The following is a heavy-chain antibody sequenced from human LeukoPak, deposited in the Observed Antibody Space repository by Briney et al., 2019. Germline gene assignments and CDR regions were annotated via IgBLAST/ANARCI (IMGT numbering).Heavy chain of an antibody. D-gene: IGHD5-12*01. V-gene: IGHV3-21*01. CDR2: ISSSSSYI. CDR3: ARVGWLHPAFDY. J-gene: IGHJ4*02. CDR1: GFTFSSYS. Sequence: GGSLRLSCAASGFTFSSYSMNWVRQAPGKGLEWVSSISSSSSYIYYADSVKGRFTISRDNAKNSLYLQMNSLRAEDTAVYYCARVGWLHPAFDYWGQGTLVTVPS.